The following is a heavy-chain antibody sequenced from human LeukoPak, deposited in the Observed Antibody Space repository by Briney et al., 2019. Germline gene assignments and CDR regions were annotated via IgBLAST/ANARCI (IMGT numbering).Heavy chain of an antibody. CDR2: IRFDGNNK. D-gene: IGHD5-18*01. V-gene: IGHV3-30*02. J-gene: IGHJ4*02. CDR3: AKDRGGYSYDLDY. CDR1: GFTFSSYW. Sequence: GGSLRLSCTASGFTFSSYWMHWVRQAPGKGLEWVALIRFDGNNKYYADSVKGRFTISRDNSKNTLYLQMDSLRSEDTAVYNCAKDRGGYSYDLDYWGQGTLVTVSS.